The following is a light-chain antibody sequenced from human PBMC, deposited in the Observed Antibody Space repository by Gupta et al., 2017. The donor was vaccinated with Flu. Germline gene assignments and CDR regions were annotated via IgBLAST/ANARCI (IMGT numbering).Light chain of an antibody. CDR1: SSDVGGYNY. CDR2: DVS. CDR3: CSYAGSYFYV. V-gene: IGLV2-11*01. J-gene: IGLJ1*01. Sequence: QSALTQPRSVSGSPGPSVTIPCTGTSSDVGGYNYVSWYQQHPGKAPKLMIYDVSKRPSGVPDRFSGSKSGNTASLTISGLQADDEADYYCCSYAGSYFYVFGTGTKVTVL.